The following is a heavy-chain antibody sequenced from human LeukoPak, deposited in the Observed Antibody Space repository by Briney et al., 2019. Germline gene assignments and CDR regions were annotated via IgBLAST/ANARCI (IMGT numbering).Heavy chain of an antibody. V-gene: IGHV3-20*04. Sequence: GGSLRLSRTASGFTFDDYGMSWVRRPPGKGLEWISGLNWNGGITGYADSVKGRFTISRDNAKNVLYLQMNSLRVEDTAFYYCARGEWFDILSGPFDYWGQGAQVTVSS. CDR1: GFTFDDYG. D-gene: IGHD3-3*01. CDR2: LNWNGGIT. CDR3: ARGEWFDILSGPFDY. J-gene: IGHJ4*02.